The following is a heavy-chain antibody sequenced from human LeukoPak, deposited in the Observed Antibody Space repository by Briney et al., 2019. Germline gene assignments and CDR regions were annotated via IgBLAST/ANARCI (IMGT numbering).Heavy chain of an antibody. CDR1: GGSISSHY. D-gene: IGHD3-3*01. J-gene: IGHJ4*02. V-gene: IGHV4-59*11. CDR2: IYYSGSA. CDR3: ARLYYDFWSGYFDY. Sequence: SETLSLTCTVSGGSISSHYWSWIRQPPGKGLEWIGYIYYSGSANYNPSLKSRVTISVDTSKNQFSLKLSSVTAADTAVYYYARLYYDFWSGYFDYWGQGTLVTVSS.